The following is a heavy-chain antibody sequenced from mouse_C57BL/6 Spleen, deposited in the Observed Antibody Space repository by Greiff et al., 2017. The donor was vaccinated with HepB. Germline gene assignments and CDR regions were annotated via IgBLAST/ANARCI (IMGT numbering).Heavy chain of an antibody. V-gene: IGHV1-69*01. J-gene: IGHJ2*01. CDR3: ARRDRDYFDY. CDR1: GYTFTSYW. D-gene: IGHD3-3*01. Sequence: VKLQESGAELVMPGASVKLSCKASGYTFTSYWMHWVKQRPGQGLEWIGEIDPSDSYTNYNQKFKGKSTLTVDKSSSTAYMQLSSLTSEDSAVYYCARRDRDYFDYWGQGTTLTVSS. CDR2: IDPSDSYT.